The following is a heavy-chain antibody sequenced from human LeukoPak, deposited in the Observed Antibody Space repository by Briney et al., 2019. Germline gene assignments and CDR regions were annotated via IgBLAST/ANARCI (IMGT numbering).Heavy chain of an antibody. CDR2: IYYSGST. CDR1: GGSISSSSYY. J-gene: IGHJ4*02. Sequence: PSETLSLTCNVSGGSISSSSYYWGWIRQPPGKGLEWVGSIYYSGSTYYNPSLKSRVTISVDTSKNQFSLKLSSVTAADTAVYYCARLDSAYDQDYWGQGTLVTVSS. V-gene: IGHV4-39*01. CDR3: ARLDSAYDQDY. D-gene: IGHD5-12*01.